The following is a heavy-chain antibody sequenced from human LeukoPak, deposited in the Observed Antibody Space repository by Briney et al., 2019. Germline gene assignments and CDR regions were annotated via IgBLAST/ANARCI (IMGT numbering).Heavy chain of an antibody. Sequence: GESLRISCKGSGYSFTSYWISWVRKMPGKGLEWMGRIDPSDSYTNYSPSFQGHVTISADKSISTAYLQWSSLKASDTAMYYCARHGRGYSSSGWFDPWGQGTLVSVSS. CDR2: IDPSDSYT. CDR1: GYSFTSYW. J-gene: IGHJ5*02. D-gene: IGHD6-6*01. V-gene: IGHV5-10-1*01. CDR3: ARHGRGYSSSGWFDP.